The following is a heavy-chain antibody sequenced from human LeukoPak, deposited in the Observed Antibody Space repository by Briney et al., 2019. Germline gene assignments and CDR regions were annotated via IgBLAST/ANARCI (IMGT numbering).Heavy chain of an antibody. J-gene: IGHJ6*02. CDR1: GGSISSGSSY. V-gene: IGHV4-61*02. CDR3: ARGTLGLFRYYYGMDV. Sequence: PSQTLSLTCTVSGGSISSGSSYWSWIRQPAGKGLEWIGRIYTSGSTNYNPSLKSRVTISVDTSKNQFSLKLSSVTAADTAVYYCARGTLGLFRYYYGMDVWGQGTTVTVSS. CDR2: IYTSGST. D-gene: IGHD2/OR15-2a*01.